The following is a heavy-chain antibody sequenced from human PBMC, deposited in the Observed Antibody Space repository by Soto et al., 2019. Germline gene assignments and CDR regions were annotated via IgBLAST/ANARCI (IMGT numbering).Heavy chain of an antibody. CDR2: IYSGGNT. D-gene: IGHD2-15*01. V-gene: IGHV3-53*01. CDR3: AREGDCSGGSCYQNWFDP. CDR1: GFSVSSSY. Sequence: EVQLVESGGGLIQPGGSLRLSCAASGFSVSSSYMSWVRQAPGKGLEWVSVIYSGGNTYYADSVKGRFTISRDNSKNTGDLQMKSLRADDTAVYFCAREGDCSGGSCYQNWFDPWGQGTLVTVSS. J-gene: IGHJ5*02.